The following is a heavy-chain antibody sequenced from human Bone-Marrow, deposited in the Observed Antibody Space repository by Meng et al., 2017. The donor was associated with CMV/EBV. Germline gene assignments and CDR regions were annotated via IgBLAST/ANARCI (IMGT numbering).Heavy chain of an antibody. CDR3: ARLGRLRFLDY. D-gene: IGHD5-12*01. Sequence: GGSLRLSCKGSGYSFTSYWIGWVRQMPGKGLEWMGIIYPGDSDTRYSPSFQGQVTISADKSISTAYLQWSSLKASDTAMYYCARLGRLRFLDYWGQGTLVTGSS. J-gene: IGHJ4*02. V-gene: IGHV5-51*01. CDR2: IYPGDSDT. CDR1: GYSFTSYW.